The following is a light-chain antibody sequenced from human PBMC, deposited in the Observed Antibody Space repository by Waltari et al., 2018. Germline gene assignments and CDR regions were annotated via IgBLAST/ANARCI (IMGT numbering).Light chain of an antibody. CDR2: DAS. CDR1: QSISSW. J-gene: IGKJ1*01. CDR3: QQET. V-gene: IGKV1-5*01. Sequence: DIQMTQSPSTLSASVGDRVTITCRASQSISSWLAWYQQKPGKAPKLLIYDASGLESGVPSRFSGSGSGTEFTLTISSLQPDDFATYYCQQETFGQGTKVEIK.